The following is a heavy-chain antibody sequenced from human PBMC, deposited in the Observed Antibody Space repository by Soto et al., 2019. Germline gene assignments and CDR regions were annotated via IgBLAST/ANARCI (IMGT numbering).Heavy chain of an antibody. Sequence: QVQLVQSGAEVKKPGASVNVSCKASGYTFTTYAMHWVRQAPGQRLEWMGWINDGSGNTKYSQKFQGRVTITRDTSASTAFMELSSLRSEDTAVYYCARGYGDPNYYYYGMDVWGQGTTVTVSS. J-gene: IGHJ6*02. CDR2: INDGSGNT. CDR1: GYTFTTYA. V-gene: IGHV1-3*01. CDR3: ARGYGDPNYYYYGMDV. D-gene: IGHD4-17*01.